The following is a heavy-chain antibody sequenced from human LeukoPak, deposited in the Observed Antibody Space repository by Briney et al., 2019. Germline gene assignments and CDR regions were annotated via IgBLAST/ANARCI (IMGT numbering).Heavy chain of an antibody. CDR1: GGSFSGYY. Sequence: SETLSLTCAVYGGSFSGYYWSWICQPPGKGLEWIGEINHSGSTNYNPSLKSRVTISVDTSKNQFSLKLSSVTAADTAVYYCARGVLRYFDWLFSPHFDYWGQGTLVTVSS. D-gene: IGHD3-9*01. V-gene: IGHV4-34*01. J-gene: IGHJ4*02. CDR2: INHSGST. CDR3: ARGVLRYFDWLFSPHFDY.